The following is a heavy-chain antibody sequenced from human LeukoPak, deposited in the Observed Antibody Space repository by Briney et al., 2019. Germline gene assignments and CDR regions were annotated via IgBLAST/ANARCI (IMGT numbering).Heavy chain of an antibody. CDR2: IWYDGSNK. V-gene: IGHV3-33*01. D-gene: IGHD5-24*01. CDR3: ARDTRETPFDY. Sequence: PGGSLRLSCAASGFTFSSYGMHWVRQAPGKGLEWVAVIWYDGSNKYYADSVKGRFAISTDNSKNTLYLQMNSLRAEDTAVDYCARDTRETPFDYWGQGTLVTVSS. CDR1: GFTFSSYG. J-gene: IGHJ4*02.